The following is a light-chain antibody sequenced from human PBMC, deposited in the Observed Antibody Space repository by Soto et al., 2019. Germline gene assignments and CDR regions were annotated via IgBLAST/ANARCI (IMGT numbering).Light chain of an antibody. V-gene: IGKV2-30*01. Sequence: DVVXXXXXXXXXXXLXQSXSXCCRSTQGLVDTDGNTILNWFHQRPGQSPRRLIYQVSNRDSGVPDRFSGSGSGTDFTLTISRVEAEDVGIYYCVQGTHWPWTXGQGTKVEIK. CDR3: VQGTHWPWT. CDR1: QGLVDTDGNTI. CDR2: QVS. J-gene: IGKJ1*01.